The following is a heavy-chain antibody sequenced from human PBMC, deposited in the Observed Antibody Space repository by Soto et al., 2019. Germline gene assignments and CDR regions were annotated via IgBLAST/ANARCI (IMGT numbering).Heavy chain of an antibody. CDR2: IYPGDSDI. D-gene: IGHD1-20*01. V-gene: IGHV5-51*01. CDR3: ARHYATEITVHGMDV. CDR1: GYKFPNYW. Sequence: GESLKISCKTSGYKFPNYWIGWVRQMPGKGLEWMGIIYPGDSDIRYGPSFQGQVTISADKSISTAYLQWSSLKASDTAIYYCARHYATEITVHGMDVWGQGTTVT. J-gene: IGHJ6*02.